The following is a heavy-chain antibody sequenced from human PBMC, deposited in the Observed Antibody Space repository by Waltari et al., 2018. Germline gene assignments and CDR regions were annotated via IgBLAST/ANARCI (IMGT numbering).Heavy chain of an antibody. D-gene: IGHD2-21*02. V-gene: IGHV3-72*01. Sequence: EVQLVESGGGFVQPGGSLRLSCAASGFPFRYSDIDWVRQAPDKRLEWVGRSRSKARNYITEYAASVRGRFSIFRDDSDNSLYLQMSSLKIEDTAVYYCARDQDGDSNLDYWGQGTLVAVSS. CDR2: SRSKARNYIT. CDR3: ARDQDGDSNLDY. CDR1: GFPFRYSD. J-gene: IGHJ4*02.